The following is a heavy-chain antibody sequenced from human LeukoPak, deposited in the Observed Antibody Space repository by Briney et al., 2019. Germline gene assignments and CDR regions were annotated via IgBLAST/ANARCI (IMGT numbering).Heavy chain of an antibody. CDR1: GFTFSSYS. CDR2: IKQDGSEK. D-gene: IGHD4-17*01. CDR3: ARVSVTVIPIFDY. J-gene: IGHJ4*02. Sequence: GGSLRLSCAASGFTFSSYSMNWVRQAPGKGLEWVANIKQDGSEKYYVDSVEGRFTISRDNAKNSLYLQMNSLRAEDTAVYYCARVSVTVIPIFDYWGQGALVTVSS. V-gene: IGHV3-7*01.